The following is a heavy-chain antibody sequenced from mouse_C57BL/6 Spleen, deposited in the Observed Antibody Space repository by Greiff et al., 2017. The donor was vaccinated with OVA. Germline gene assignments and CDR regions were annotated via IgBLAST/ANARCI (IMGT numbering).Heavy chain of an antibody. Sequence: DVHLVESGGGLVKPGGSLKLSCAASGFTFSSYAMSWVRQTPEKRLEWVATISDGGSYTYYPDNVKGRFTISRDNAKNNLYLQMLHLKSEDTAMYYCARVGDYSHFDYWGQGTTLTVSS. CDR2: ISDGGSYT. V-gene: IGHV5-4*01. CDR3: ARVGDYSHFDY. J-gene: IGHJ2*01. CDR1: GFTFSSYA. D-gene: IGHD2-12*01.